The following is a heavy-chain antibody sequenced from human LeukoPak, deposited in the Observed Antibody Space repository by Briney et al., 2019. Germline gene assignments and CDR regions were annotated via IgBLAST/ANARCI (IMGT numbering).Heavy chain of an antibody. J-gene: IGHJ5*02. CDR3: AGHRGYCSGVNCYSWFDP. D-gene: IGHD2-15*01. Sequence: KLRETLSLTCTVSGGSTTSNYWSWIRQPPGKGLEWIGLIDHSGSTNYNPSLKSRVTMSVDTSENQVSLKLSSVTAADTAVYYCAGHRGYCSGVNCYSWFDPWGQGTLVTVSS. CDR2: IDHSGST. V-gene: IGHV4-59*08. CDR1: GGSTTSNY.